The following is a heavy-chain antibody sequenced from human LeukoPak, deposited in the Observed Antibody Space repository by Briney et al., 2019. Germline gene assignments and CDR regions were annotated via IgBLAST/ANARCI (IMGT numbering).Heavy chain of an antibody. D-gene: IGHD4-17*01. V-gene: IGHV3-48*01. Sequence: GGSLRLSCAASGFTFSNAWMSWVRQAPGKGLEWVSYIDFSSSTIYYADSVKSRFTISRDSAKNSLYLQMNSLRAGDTAVYYCARDPGYGDYSFDYWGQGTLVTVSS. CDR2: IDFSSSTI. CDR3: ARDPGYGDYSFDY. CDR1: GFTFSNAW. J-gene: IGHJ4*02.